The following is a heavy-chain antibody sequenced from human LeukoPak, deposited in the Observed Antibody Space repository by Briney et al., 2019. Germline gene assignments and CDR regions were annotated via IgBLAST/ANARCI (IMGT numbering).Heavy chain of an antibody. CDR1: GSTFSNFL. D-gene: IGHD2/OR15-2a*01. CDR2: IHPEGNEK. Sequence: GSLRLSCAVSGSTFSNFLMSWVRQAPGRGLEWVANIHPEGNEKYHVESVKGRFTISRDNAKNLLFLKTNGLRVEDTAVYYCARGDDFPGDHWGQGPLVTVSS. V-gene: IGHV3-7*04. J-gene: IGHJ4*02. CDR3: ARGDDFPGDH.